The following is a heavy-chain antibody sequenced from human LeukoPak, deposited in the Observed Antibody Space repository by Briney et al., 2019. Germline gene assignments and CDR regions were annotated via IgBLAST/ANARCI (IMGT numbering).Heavy chain of an antibody. Sequence: SETLSLTCTVSGGSISSSSYYWGWIRQPPGKGLEWIGSIYYSGSTYYNPSLKSRVTISVDTSKNQFSLKLSSVTAADTAVYYCARVTSHVYFDYWGQGTLVTASS. V-gene: IGHV4-39*01. CDR3: ARVTSHVYFDY. J-gene: IGHJ4*02. CDR2: IYYSGST. D-gene: IGHD4-11*01. CDR1: GGSISSSSYY.